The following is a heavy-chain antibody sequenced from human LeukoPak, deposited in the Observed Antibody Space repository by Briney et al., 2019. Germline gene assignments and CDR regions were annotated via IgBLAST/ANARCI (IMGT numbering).Heavy chain of an antibody. Sequence: PSETLSLTCAVYGGSFSGCYWSWIRQPPGKGLEWIGEINHSGSTNYNPSLKSRVTISVDTSKNQFSLKLSSVTAADTAVYYCARMYNWNVGYWGQGTLVTVSS. J-gene: IGHJ4*02. CDR2: INHSGST. D-gene: IGHD1-1*01. V-gene: IGHV4-34*01. CDR3: ARMYNWNVGY. CDR1: GGSFSGCY.